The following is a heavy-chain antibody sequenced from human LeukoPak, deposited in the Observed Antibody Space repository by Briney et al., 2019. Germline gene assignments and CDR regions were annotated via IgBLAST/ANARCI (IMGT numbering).Heavy chain of an antibody. Sequence: GRSLRLSCEASGFTFSHYGMLWVRQAPGKGLEWVAVIWSDGTNQYYADSVKGRFTISRDNYKNTVSLQMHRLRPEHTAVFLCAKDAQRGFDYSNSLEHWGQGTLVTGSS. D-gene: IGHD4-11*01. CDR3: AKDAQRGFDYSNSLEH. CDR2: IWSDGTNQ. J-gene: IGHJ1*01. V-gene: IGHV3-33*06. CDR1: GFTFSHYG.